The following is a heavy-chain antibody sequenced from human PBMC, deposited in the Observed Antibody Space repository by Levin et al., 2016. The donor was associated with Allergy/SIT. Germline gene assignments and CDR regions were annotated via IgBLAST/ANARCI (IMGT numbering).Heavy chain of an antibody. D-gene: IGHD2-21*02. J-gene: IGHJ4*02. Sequence: SETLSLTCNVSSGSIRNYYWSWIRQPPGKGLEWIGYMYFTGSSNYNPSLRSRVSMSVDTSKNQFSLKLRSVTAADTAVYYCARMTAWGYFFDYWGQGTLVTVSS. CDR2: MYFTGSS. CDR3: ARMTAWGYFFDY. CDR1: SGSIRNYY. V-gene: IGHV4-59*01.